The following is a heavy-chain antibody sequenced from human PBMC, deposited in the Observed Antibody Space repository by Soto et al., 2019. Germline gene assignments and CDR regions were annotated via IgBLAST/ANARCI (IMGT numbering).Heavy chain of an antibody. J-gene: IGHJ4*02. D-gene: IGHD3-16*01. V-gene: IGHV3-15*01. CDR2: IKSKTDGGTT. Sequence: GGSLRLSCAASGFTFSNAWMSWVRQAPGKGLEWVGRIKSKTDGGTTDYAAPVKGRFTISRDDSKNTLYLQMNSLKTEDTAVYYCTTGLDDYIWGSSYRPYYFDYWGQGTLVTVSS. CDR3: TTGLDDYIWGSSYRPYYFDY. CDR1: GFTFSNAW.